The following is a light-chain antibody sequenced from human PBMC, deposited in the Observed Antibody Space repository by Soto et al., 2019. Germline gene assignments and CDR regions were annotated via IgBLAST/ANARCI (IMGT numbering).Light chain of an antibody. Sequence: DVQMTRSPSSLSASVGDRVTITCRASQRVNNYLNWYQQKPGKAPNLLIHAASSLQIGVPSRFGGSASGKNFTLAISALQAEDFATYYCKQSYITPRTFGQGSKVDI. CDR3: KQSYITPRT. CDR1: QRVNNY. V-gene: IGKV1-39*01. J-gene: IGKJ1*01. CDR2: AAS.